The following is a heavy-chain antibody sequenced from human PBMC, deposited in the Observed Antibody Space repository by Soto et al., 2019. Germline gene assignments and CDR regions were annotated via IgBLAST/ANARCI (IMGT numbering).Heavy chain of an antibody. D-gene: IGHD5-12*01. J-gene: IGHJ4*02. CDR3: AHRPRGYAYYFDY. CDR1: GFSLSTRGVA. Sequence: QITLKESGPPLVKPTQTLTLTCTFSGFSLSTRGVAVGWFRQPPGKALEWLALIYWDEDKSYSPSLKSSLTITDDTSKNQVVLTMTNMDPVYTATYSCAHRPRGYAYYFDYWGQGTLVTVSS. CDR2: IYWDEDK. V-gene: IGHV2-5*02.